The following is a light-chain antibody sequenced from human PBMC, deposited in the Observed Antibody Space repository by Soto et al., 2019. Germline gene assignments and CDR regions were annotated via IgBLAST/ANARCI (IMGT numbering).Light chain of an antibody. Sequence: QSVLTQPASVSGSPGQSITISCTGTSSDVGGYNYVSWYQQHPGKAPKLMIYEVSNRPSGVSNRFSGSKSGNTASLTISGLQAEDEADYYCTSYTITNTLGFGGGTKVTVL. J-gene: IGLJ2*01. V-gene: IGLV2-14*01. CDR2: EVS. CDR1: SSDVGGYNY. CDR3: TSYTITNTLG.